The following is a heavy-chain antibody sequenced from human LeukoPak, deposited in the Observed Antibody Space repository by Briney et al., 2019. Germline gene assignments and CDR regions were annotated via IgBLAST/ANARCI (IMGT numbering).Heavy chain of an antibody. CDR1: GYTFTSYD. V-gene: IGHV1-8*01. CDR2: MNPNSGNT. Sequence: SVKLSCKASGYTFTSYDINWMRHAPAQGLGWKGLMNPNSGNTDYAQKFQGRVTMTRNTSISTAYMELSSLRSEDTAVYYCARGVVTGTLYYYYYMDVWGKGTTVTVSS. D-gene: IGHD1-20*01. J-gene: IGHJ6*03. CDR3: ARGVVTGTLYYYYYMDV.